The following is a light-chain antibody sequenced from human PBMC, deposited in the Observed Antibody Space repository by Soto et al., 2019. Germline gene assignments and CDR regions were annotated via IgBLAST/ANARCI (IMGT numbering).Light chain of an antibody. J-gene: IGKJ3*01. CDR3: QQYGSSPLFT. V-gene: IGKV3-20*01. CDR2: GAS. CDR1: QSVSSSY. Sequence: EIVLTQSPGTLSLSPGERATLSCRASQSVSSSYLAWYQQKPGQAPRLLIYGASSRATGIPDRLSGSGSATDVTLTISRLEPEDFAVYYWQQYGSSPLFTFGHGTKVDIK.